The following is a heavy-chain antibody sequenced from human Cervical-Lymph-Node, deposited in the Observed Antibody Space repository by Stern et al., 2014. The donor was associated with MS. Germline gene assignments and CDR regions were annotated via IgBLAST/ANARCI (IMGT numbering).Heavy chain of an antibody. CDR2: INGGPGTT. CDR3: ARQPDYSDCLDF. V-gene: IGHV1-3*01. D-gene: IGHD4-11*01. J-gene: IGHJ4*02. Sequence: QVHLVQSGAEVKKPGASMTISCKTSGYNFIDHAIHWVRQAPGQRLEWIGWINGGPGTTKYSQKFQGRVSMTRDKAASAAYMDLSSLSPDDTAVYYCARQPDYSDCLDFWGQGTLVTVSS. CDR1: GYNFIDHA.